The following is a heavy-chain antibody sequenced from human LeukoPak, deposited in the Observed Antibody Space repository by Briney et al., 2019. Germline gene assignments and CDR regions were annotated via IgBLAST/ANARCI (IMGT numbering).Heavy chain of an antibody. D-gene: IGHD2-15*01. V-gene: IGHV4-4*07. Sequence: KPSETLSLTCTVSGGSISTYYWSWIRQPAGKGLEWIGRIYTSGTTNYNPSLKSRVTMSVDTSKNQFSLKLSSVTAADTAVYYCARDLGGVRGFYYYMDVWGKGTTVTISS. CDR3: ARDLGGVRGFYYYMDV. J-gene: IGHJ6*03. CDR2: IYTSGTT. CDR1: GGSISTYY.